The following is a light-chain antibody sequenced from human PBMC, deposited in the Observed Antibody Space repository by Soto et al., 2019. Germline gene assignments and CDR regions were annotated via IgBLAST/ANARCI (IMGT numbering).Light chain of an antibody. V-gene: IGLV2-14*03. CDR2: DVN. CDR1: SSDVGFYNY. CDR3: TSYTTSSTYV. Sequence: QSALTQPASVSGSPGQSIAISCTGTSSDVGFYNYVSWYQQHPGKAPKLMVDDVNNRPSGVSNRFSGSKSGNTASLTISGLQAEDEADYYCTSYTTSSTYVFGTGTKLTVL. J-gene: IGLJ1*01.